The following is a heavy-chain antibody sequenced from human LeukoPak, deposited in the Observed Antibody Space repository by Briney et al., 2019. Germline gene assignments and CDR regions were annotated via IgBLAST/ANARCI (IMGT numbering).Heavy chain of an antibody. J-gene: IGHJ4*02. V-gene: IGHV4-59*01. CDR1: GGSISSYY. CDR2: IYYSGST. Sequence: SETLSLTCTVSGGSISSYYWSWIRQPPGKGLKWIGYIYYSGSTNYNPSLKSRVTISVDTSKNQFSLKLSSVTAADTAVYYCARAPEQWLVDYWGQGTLVTVSS. D-gene: IGHD6-19*01. CDR3: ARAPEQWLVDY.